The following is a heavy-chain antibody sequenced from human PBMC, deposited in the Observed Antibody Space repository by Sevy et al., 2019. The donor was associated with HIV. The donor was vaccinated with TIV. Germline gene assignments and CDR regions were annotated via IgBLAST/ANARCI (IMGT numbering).Heavy chain of an antibody. Sequence: ASVKVSCKASGYTFTGYYMHWVRQAPGQGLEWMGWINPNSGGTNYAQKFQGRVTMTRDTSISTAYMELSRLRSEDTAVYYCAREGDDYGSGAYGMDVWGQGTTVTVSS. CDR2: INPNSGGT. CDR3: AREGDDYGSGAYGMDV. CDR1: GYTFTGYY. D-gene: IGHD3-10*01. J-gene: IGHJ6*02. V-gene: IGHV1-2*02.